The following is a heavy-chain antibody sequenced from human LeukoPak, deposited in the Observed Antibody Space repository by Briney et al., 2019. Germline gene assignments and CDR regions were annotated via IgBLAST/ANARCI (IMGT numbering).Heavy chain of an antibody. V-gene: IGHV4-4*07. Sequence: PSETLSLTYSVSGGSISSYCWNWIRQPAGKGLEWIGRIYPSGSTKYNPSLKSRVTMSLDTSKILFSLKLSSVTAADTAIYYCARSFYGSGNFDLWGRGTLVTVSS. J-gene: IGHJ4*02. CDR3: ARSFYGSGNFDL. CDR1: GGSISSYC. CDR2: IYPSGST. D-gene: IGHD3-10*01.